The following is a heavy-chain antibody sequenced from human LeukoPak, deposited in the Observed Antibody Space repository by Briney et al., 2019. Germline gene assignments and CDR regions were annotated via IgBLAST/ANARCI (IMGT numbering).Heavy chain of an antibody. CDR3: ARESPSTFYFDY. D-gene: IGHD1-1*01. CDR1: GNTFASFH. J-gene: IGHJ4*02. V-gene: IGHV1-46*01. Sequence: ASVKVSCKASGNTFASFHIHWVRQAPGQGLEYMGIIKVYGDTTIYAQRFQGRITMTRDTSTSTVYMELSSLNSEDTAVYYCARESPSTFYFDYWGQGTLVTVSS. CDR2: IKVYGDTT.